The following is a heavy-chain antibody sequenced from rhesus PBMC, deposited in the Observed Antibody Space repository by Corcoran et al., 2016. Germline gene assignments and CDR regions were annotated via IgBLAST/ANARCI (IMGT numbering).Heavy chain of an antibody. Sequence: QVQLQQWGEGLVKPSETLSLTCAVYGGSISGYYYWSWIRQPPGKGLEWIGYIYGNSESTKYNPSLKKRVTMSKDTSKNQLSLKVSAVTAADKAVYYGARGWTYYYSGHNGFDVWGPGVLVTVSS. CDR3: ARGWTYYYSGHNGFDV. CDR1: GGSISGYYY. J-gene: IGHJ5-1*01. D-gene: IGHD3-16*01. CDR2: IYGNSEST. V-gene: IGHV4-73*01.